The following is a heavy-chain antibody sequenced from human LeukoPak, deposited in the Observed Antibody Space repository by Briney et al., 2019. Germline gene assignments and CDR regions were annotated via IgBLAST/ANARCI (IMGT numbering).Heavy chain of an antibody. CDR3: ARATWELLTAFDY. V-gene: IGHV4-4*07. Sequence: SETLSLTRTVSGGSISIYYWSWIRQPAGKGLEWIGRIYTSGSTNYNPSLKSRVTMSVDTSKNQFSLKLSSVTAADTAVYYCARATWELLTAFDYWGQGTLVTVSS. CDR2: IYTSGST. D-gene: IGHD1-26*01. J-gene: IGHJ4*02. CDR1: GGSISIYY.